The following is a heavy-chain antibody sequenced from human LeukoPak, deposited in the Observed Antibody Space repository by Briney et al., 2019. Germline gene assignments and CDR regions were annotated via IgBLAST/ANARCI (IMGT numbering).Heavy chain of an antibody. V-gene: IGHV3-66*01. CDR1: GFTVSSNY. J-gene: IGHJ4*02. CDR2: IYSGGST. D-gene: IGHD1-20*01. Sequence: PGGSLGLSCAASGFTVSSNYMTWVRQAPGKGLEWISIIYSGGSTYYADSVKGRFTISRDNSKNTLYLHMNSLRAEDTAVYYCARDLSSNWNYWGQGTPVTVSS. CDR3: ARDLSSNWNY.